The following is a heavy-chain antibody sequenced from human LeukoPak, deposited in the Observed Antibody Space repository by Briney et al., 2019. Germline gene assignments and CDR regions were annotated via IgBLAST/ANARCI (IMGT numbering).Heavy chain of an antibody. V-gene: IGHV3-74*01. J-gene: IGHJ6*02. CDR2: INSDGSST. CDR3: AREVAAAGTITRYYYYGMDV. CDR1: GFTFSSYW. Sequence: PGGSLRLSCAASGFTFSSYWMHWVRQAPGKGLVWVSRINSDGSSTSYADSVKGRFTISRDNAKNTLYLQMNSLRAEDTAVYCCAREVAAAGTITRYYYYGMDVWGQGTTVTVSS. D-gene: IGHD6-13*01.